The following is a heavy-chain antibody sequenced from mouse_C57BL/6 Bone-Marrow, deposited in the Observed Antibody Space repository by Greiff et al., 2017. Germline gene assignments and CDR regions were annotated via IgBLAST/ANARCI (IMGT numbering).Heavy chain of an antibody. Sequence: EVQLQQSGPELVKPGDSVKISCKASGYSFTGYFMNWVMQSPGKSLEWIGRIYPDNGDTFYNQKFKGKATLTVDKSSSTAHMELRSLTSEDSAVYYCARERIITTVVGRYFDVGGTGTAITV. CDR3: ARERIITTVVGRYFDV. J-gene: IGHJ1*03. CDR1: GYSFTGYF. D-gene: IGHD1-1*01. CDR2: IYPDNGDT. V-gene: IGHV1-20*01.